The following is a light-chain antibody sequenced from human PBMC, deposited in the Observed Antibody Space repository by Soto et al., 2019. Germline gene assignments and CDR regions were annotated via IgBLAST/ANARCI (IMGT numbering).Light chain of an antibody. V-gene: IGKV1-8*01. J-gene: IGKJ5*01. Sequence: AIRMTQAPSSLSASTVDRVTITCRASQGISSYLAWYQQKPGKAPKLLIYAASTLQSGVPSRFSGSGSGTDFTLTISCLQSEDFAVYYCQQSYSTPISFGQGTRLEIK. CDR1: QGISSY. CDR2: AAS. CDR3: QQSYSTPIS.